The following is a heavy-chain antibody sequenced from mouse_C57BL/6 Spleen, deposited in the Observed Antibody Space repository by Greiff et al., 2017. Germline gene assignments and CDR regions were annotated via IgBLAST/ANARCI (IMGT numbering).Heavy chain of an antibody. V-gene: IGHV7-3*01. J-gene: IGHJ2*01. CDR1: GFTFTDYY. CDR3: ARSYGSSLGY. Sequence: DVMLVESGGGLVQPGGSLSLSCAASGFTFTDYYMSWVRQPPGKALEWLGFIRNKANGYTTEYSASVKGRFTISRDNSQSILYLQMNALRAEDSATYYCARSYGSSLGYWGQGTTLTVSS. D-gene: IGHD1-1*01. CDR2: IRNKANGYTT.